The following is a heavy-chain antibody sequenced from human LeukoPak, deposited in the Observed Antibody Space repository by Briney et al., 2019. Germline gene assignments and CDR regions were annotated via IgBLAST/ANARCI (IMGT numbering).Heavy chain of an antibody. CDR1: GFTFSSYE. CDR2: ISSSGSTI. D-gene: IGHD2-15*01. J-gene: IGHJ3*02. V-gene: IGHV3-48*03. CDR3: ARDNVVLRAFDI. Sequence: GGSLRLSCAASGFTFSSYEMNWVRQAPGKGLEWVSYISSSGSTIYYADSVKGRFTISRDNSKNTLYLQMNSLRAEDTAVYYCARDNVVLRAFDIWGQGTMVTVSS.